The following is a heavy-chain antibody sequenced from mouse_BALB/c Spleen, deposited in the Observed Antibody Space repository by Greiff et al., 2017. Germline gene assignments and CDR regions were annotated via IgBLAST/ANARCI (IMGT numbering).Heavy chain of an antibody. J-gene: IGHJ2*01. CDR3: TRGGDYGSKNDYFDY. CDR2: ISSGGSYT. D-gene: IGHD1-1*01. V-gene: IGHV5-6-4*01. CDR1: GFTFSSYT. Sequence: DVMLVESGGGLVKPGGSLKLSCAASGFTFSSYTMSWVRQTPEKRLEWVATISSGGSYTYYPDSVKGRFTISRDNAKNTLYLQMSSLKSEDTAMYYCTRGGDYGSKNDYFDYWGQGTTLTVSS.